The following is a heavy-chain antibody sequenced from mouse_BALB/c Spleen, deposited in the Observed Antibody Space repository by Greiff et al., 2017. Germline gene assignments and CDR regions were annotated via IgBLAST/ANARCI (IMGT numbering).Heavy chain of an antibody. CDR1: GFSLTSYG. V-gene: IGHV2-2*02. Sequence: VQVVESGPGLVQPSQSLSITCTVSGFSLTSYGVHWVRQSPGKGLEWLGVIWSGGSTDYNAAFISRLSISKDNSKSQVFFKMNSLQANDTAIYYCARPYYRSLYAMDYWGQGTSVTVSS. J-gene: IGHJ4*01. CDR2: IWSGGST. D-gene: IGHD2-14*01. CDR3: ARPYYRSLYAMDY.